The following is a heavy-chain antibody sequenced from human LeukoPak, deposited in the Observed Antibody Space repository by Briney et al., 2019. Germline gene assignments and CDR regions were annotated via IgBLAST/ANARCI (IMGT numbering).Heavy chain of an antibody. CDR2: IYYSGST. CDR3: ARTFRSSWLGWFDP. D-gene: IGHD6-13*01. J-gene: IGHJ5*02. Sequence: SSETLSLTCTVSGGSISSSSYYWGWIRQPPGKGLEWIGSIYYSGSTYYNPSLKSRVTISVDTSKNQFSLKLSSVTAAGTAVYYCARTFRSSWLGWFDPWGQGTLVTVSS. V-gene: IGHV4-39*07. CDR1: GGSISSSSYY.